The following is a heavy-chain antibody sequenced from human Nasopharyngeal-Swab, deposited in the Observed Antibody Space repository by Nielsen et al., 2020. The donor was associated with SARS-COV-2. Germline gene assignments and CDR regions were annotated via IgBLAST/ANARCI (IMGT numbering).Heavy chain of an antibody. D-gene: IGHD2-2*01. J-gene: IGHJ4*02. Sequence: WIRQPPGKGLEWIGSIYYSGSTYYNPSLKSRVTISVDTSKNQFSLKLSSVTAADTAVYYCARDDVYCSSTSCYRAPLNYWDQGTLVTVSS. CDR3: ARDDVYCSSTSCYRAPLNY. CDR2: IYYSGST. V-gene: IGHV4-39*02.